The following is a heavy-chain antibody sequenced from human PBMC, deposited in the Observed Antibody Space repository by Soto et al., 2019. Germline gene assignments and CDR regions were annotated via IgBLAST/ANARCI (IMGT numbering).Heavy chain of an antibody. CDR2: IYPGDSDT. D-gene: IGHD3-3*01. CDR1: GYSFTSYW. V-gene: IGHV5-51*01. J-gene: IGHJ6*02. CDR3: ARLGYYDFWSGYYPGMDV. Sequence: GESLKISCKGSGYSFTSYWIGWVRQMPGKGLEWMGIIYPGDSDTRYSPSFQGQVTISADKSISTAYLQWSSLKASDTAMYYCARLGYYDFWSGYYPGMDVWGQGTTVTVSS.